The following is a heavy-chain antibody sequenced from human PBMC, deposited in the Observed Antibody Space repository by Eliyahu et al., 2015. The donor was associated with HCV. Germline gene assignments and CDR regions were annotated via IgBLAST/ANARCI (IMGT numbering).Heavy chain of an antibody. CDR3: VRTGGRDGGV. J-gene: IGHJ6*02. Sequence: MSWVRQAPGKGPEWVSYISVRADDIQYAGSVKGRFTISRDNAKNSVYLQMNSLRPDDTAVYYCVRTGGRDGGVWGQGTTVTVSS. D-gene: IGHD2-15*01. CDR2: ISVRADDI. V-gene: IGHV3-11*01.